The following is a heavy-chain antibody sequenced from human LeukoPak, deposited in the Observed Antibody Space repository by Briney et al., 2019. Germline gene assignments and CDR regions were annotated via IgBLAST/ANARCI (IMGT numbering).Heavy chain of an antibody. CDR2: INPNSGCT. CDR3: ARAIGIAVAGTHHTGGY. Sequence: ASVTVSCKASGYTFTGYYMHWVRQAPGPGLEWMGRINPNSGCTNYAQKLQGRVTMTRDTSISPAYMELSRLRSDDTAVYYCARAIGIAVAGTHHTGGYWGQGTLVTVSS. D-gene: IGHD6-19*01. V-gene: IGHV1-2*06. CDR1: GYTFTGYY. J-gene: IGHJ4*02.